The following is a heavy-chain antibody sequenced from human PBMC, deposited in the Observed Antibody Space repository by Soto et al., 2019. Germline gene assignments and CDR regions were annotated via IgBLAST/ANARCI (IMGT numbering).Heavy chain of an antibody. V-gene: IGHV4-34*01. CDR1: GGSFSGYY. CDR3: AREGGSSTKGPFDY. Sequence: QVQLQQWGAGLLKPSETLSLTCAVYGGSFSGYYWSWIRQPPGKGLEWIGEINHSGSTNYNPSLKSRVTISVDTSQNQFSLKLSSVTAADTAVYYCAREGGSSTKGPFDYWGQGTLFTVSS. CDR2: INHSGST. J-gene: IGHJ4*02. D-gene: IGHD1-26*01.